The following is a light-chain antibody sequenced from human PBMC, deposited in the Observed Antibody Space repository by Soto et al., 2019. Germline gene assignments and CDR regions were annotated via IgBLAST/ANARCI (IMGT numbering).Light chain of an antibody. CDR2: DAS. J-gene: IGKJ1*01. CDR1: QSISGW. Sequence: DIQMTQSPSTLSASVGDRVTLTCRASQSISGWLAWYQQKPGKAPKLLIYDASSLESGVPSRFSGSGSGTEFTLTISSLQSEDFAVYYCQQSSNWPRTFGQGTKVDIK. CDR3: QQSSNWPRT. V-gene: IGKV1-5*01.